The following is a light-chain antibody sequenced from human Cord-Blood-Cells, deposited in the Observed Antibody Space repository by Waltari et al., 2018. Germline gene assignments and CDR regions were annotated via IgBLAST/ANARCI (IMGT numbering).Light chain of an antibody. Sequence: EIVLTQSPGTLSLSPGERATLPCRASQSVRSSYLAWYQQKPGQAPRVLIYGASSRATGIPDRFSGSGSGTDFTLTISRLEPEDFAVYDCQLYGSSPWTFGQGTKVEIK. CDR2: GAS. CDR3: QLYGSSPWT. J-gene: IGKJ1*01. CDR1: QSVRSSY. V-gene: IGKV3-20*01.